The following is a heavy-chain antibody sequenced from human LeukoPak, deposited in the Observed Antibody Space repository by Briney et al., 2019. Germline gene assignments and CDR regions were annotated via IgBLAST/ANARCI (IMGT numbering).Heavy chain of an antibody. Sequence: HPGGSLRLSCAASGFTFSSYGMHWVRQAPGKGLEWVAVISYDGSNKYYADSVKGRFTISRDNSKNTLYLQMNSLRAEDTAVYYCAKDRFNSRDRIAAAGIPFDYWGQGTLVTVSS. CDR2: ISYDGSNK. CDR1: GFTFSSYG. CDR3: AKDRFNSRDRIAAAGIPFDY. J-gene: IGHJ4*02. V-gene: IGHV3-30*18. D-gene: IGHD6-13*01.